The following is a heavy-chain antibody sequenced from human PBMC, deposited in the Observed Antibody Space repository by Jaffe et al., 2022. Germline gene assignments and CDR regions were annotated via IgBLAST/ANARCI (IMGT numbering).Heavy chain of an antibody. D-gene: IGHD3-16*02. CDR2: IRYDGSNK. V-gene: IGHV3-30*02. Sequence: QVQLVESGGGVVQPGGSLRLSCAASGFTFSSYGMHWVRQAPGKGLEWVAFIRYDGSNKYYADSVKGRFTISRDNSKNTLYLQMNSLRAEDTAVYYCAPKGLWLRLGELSLFDDAFDIWGQGTMVTVSS. J-gene: IGHJ3*02. CDR3: APKGLWLRLGELSLFDDAFDI. CDR1: GFTFSSYG.